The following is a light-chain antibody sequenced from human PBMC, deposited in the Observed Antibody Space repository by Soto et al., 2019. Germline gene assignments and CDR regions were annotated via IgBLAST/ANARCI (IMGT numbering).Light chain of an antibody. CDR1: QSLLHSNGYNY. CDR2: LGS. CDR3: MQALQSPT. J-gene: IGKJ1*01. V-gene: IGKV2-28*01. Sequence: EIVMTQSPLSLPVTPGDPASISCRSSQSLLHSNGYNYLDWYLQKPGQSPQLLIYLGSNRASGVPDRFSGSGSGTDFTLKISRVEAEDVGVYYYMQALQSPTFGQGTKVDSK.